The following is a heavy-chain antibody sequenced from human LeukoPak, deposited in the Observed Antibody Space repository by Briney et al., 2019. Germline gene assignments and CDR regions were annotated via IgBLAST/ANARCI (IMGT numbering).Heavy chain of an antibody. CDR3: ARSVLGYRPQSRSDREYYFDY. V-gene: IGHV1-69*04. CDR2: IIPILGIA. J-gene: IGHJ4*02. Sequence: GSSVKVSCKASGGTFSSYAISWVRPAPGQGLEWMGRIIPILGIANYAQKFQGRVTITADKSTSTAYMELSSLRSEDTAVYYCARSVLGYRPQSRSDREYYFDYWGQGTLVTVSS. D-gene: IGHD3-16*02. CDR1: GGTFSSYA.